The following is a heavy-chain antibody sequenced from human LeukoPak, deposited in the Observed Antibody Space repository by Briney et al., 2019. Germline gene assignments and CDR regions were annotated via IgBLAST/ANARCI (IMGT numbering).Heavy chain of an antibody. Sequence: GASVKVSCKASGYTFTGYYMHWVRQAPGKGLEWMGGFDPEDGETIYAQKFQGRVTMTEDTSTDTAYMELSSLRSEDTAVYYCLMGSGWYYYYYYGMDVWGQGTTVTVSS. V-gene: IGHV1-24*01. CDR1: GYTFTGYY. J-gene: IGHJ6*02. CDR3: LMGSGWYYYYYYGMDV. D-gene: IGHD6-19*01. CDR2: FDPEDGET.